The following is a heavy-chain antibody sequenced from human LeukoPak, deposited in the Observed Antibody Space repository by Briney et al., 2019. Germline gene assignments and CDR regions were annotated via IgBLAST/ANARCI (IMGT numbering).Heavy chain of an antibody. CDR2: IGSSSSFM. V-gene: IGHV3-21*01. CDR3: ARILNSANFPNWFDP. Sequence: PGGSLRLSCAASGFTFSSYTMNWVRQAPGKGLEWVSSIGSSSSFMYSADSVKGRFTISRENAKNSLYLQMNSLRAEDTAVYYCARILNSANFPNWFDPWGQGTLVTVSS. CDR1: GFTFSSYT. D-gene: IGHD4/OR15-4a*01. J-gene: IGHJ5*02.